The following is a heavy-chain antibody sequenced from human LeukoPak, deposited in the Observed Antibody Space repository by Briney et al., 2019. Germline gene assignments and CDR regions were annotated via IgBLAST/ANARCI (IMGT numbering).Heavy chain of an antibody. J-gene: IGHJ4*02. CDR1: GFTFSSYA. Sequence: GGSLRLSCAASGFTFSSYAMSWVRQAPGKGLEWVSVISGSGDNTYYADSVKGRFTISRDISKNTLYLQVNSLRAEDTALYYCAKVAAGGLYFFDYWGQGTLVTVSS. V-gene: IGHV3-23*01. D-gene: IGHD2-15*01. CDR2: ISGSGDNT. CDR3: AKVAAGGLYFFDY.